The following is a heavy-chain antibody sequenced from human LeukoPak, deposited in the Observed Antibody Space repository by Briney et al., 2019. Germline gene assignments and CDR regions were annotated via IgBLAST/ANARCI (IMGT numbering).Heavy chain of an antibody. J-gene: IGHJ6*04. V-gene: IGHV3-30*04. Sequence: PGRSLRLSCAASGFTFSSYAMHWVRQAPGKGLEWVAVISYDGSNKYYADSVKGRFTISRDNSKNTPYLQMNSLRAEDTAVYYCAVSSYRTGGYYYYYGMDVWGKGTTVTVSS. CDR3: AVSSYRTGGYYYYYGMDV. CDR2: ISYDGSNK. D-gene: IGHD6-6*01. CDR1: GFTFSSYA.